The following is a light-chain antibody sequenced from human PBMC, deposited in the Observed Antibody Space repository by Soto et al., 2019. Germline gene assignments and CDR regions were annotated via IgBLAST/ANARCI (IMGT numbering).Light chain of an antibody. J-gene: IGKJ4*02. CDR1: QTISSY. V-gene: IGKV3-11*01. CDR3: QQRSNWPPLP. CDR2: DAS. Sequence: EIVLTQSPGTLALSPGERATLSCRASQTISSYLAWYQQKPGQAPRLLIYDASNRATGIPARFSGSGSGTDFTLNISSREPEDFAVYYCQQRSNWPPLPFGGGTKVEIK.